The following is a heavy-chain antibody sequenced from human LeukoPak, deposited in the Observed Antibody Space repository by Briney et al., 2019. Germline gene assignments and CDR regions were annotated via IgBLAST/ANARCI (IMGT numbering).Heavy chain of an antibody. D-gene: IGHD3-22*01. CDR1: GGSISGYY. Sequence: PSETLSLTCTVSGGSISGYYWNWIRQPAGKGLEWIGRIYISGSTTYNPSLKSRVTMSIDTSKNQFSLNLSSVTAADTAVYYCAKELYYYDSSGYYPSLSLAEYFQHWGQGTLVTVSS. CDR3: AKELYYYDSSGYYPSLSLAEYFQH. J-gene: IGHJ1*01. V-gene: IGHV4-4*07. CDR2: IYISGST.